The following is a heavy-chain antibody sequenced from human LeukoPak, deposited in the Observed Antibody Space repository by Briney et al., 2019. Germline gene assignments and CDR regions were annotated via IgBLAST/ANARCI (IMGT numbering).Heavy chain of an antibody. V-gene: IGHV3-48*03. CDR1: GFTFSSYE. CDR3: VSAYGGLLDY. CDR2: ISGSGSTI. Sequence: GGSLRLSCAASGFTFSSYEMNWLRQAPGKGRELVSYISGSGSTIYYADCVKGRFTISRDNAKISLYRQMYRLRAEDWAIDYWVSAYGGLLDYWGQGILVTVSS. D-gene: IGHD3-10*01. J-gene: IGHJ4*02.